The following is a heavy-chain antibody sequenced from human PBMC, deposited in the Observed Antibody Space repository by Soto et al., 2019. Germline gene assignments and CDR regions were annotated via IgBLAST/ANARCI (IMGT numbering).Heavy chain of an antibody. CDR2: ISGSGGST. CDR3: AKGPMVRGVITYYFDY. D-gene: IGHD3-10*01. Sequence: PGGSLRLSCAASGFTFSSYAMSWVRQAPGKGLEWVSAISGSGGSTYYADSVKGRFTISRDNSKNTLYLQMNSLRAEDTAVYYCAKGPMVRGVITYYFDYWGQGTLVTVSS. V-gene: IGHV3-23*01. CDR1: GFTFSSYA. J-gene: IGHJ4*02.